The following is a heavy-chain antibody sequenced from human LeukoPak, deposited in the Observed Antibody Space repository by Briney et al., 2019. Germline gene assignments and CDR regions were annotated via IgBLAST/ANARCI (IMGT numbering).Heavy chain of an antibody. CDR2: IIPIFGTA. J-gene: IGHJ4*02. D-gene: IGHD5-18*01. CDR1: GGTFSSYA. V-gene: IGHV1-69*05. CDR3: ARDRIRGYSYGITNYFDY. Sequence: SVKVSCKASGGTFSSYAISWVRQAPGQGLEWMGRIIPIFGTANYAQKFQGRVTITTDESTSTAYMELSSLRSEDTAVYYCARDRIRGYSYGITNYFDYWGQATLVTVSS.